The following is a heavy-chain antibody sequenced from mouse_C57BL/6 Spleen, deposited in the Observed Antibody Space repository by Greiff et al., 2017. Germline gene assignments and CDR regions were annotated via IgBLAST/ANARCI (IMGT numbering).Heavy chain of an antibody. V-gene: IGHV3-1*01. CDR3: AREAYGTYFDY. J-gene: IGHJ2*01. CDR1: GYSITSGYD. Sequence: EVKLVESGPGMVKPSQSLSLTCTVTGYSITSGYDWHWIRPFPGNKLEWMGYISYSGSTNYNPSLKSRISITHDTSKNHFFLKLNSVTTEDTATYYCAREAYGTYFDYWGQGTTLTVSS. D-gene: IGHD2-1*01. CDR2: ISYSGST.